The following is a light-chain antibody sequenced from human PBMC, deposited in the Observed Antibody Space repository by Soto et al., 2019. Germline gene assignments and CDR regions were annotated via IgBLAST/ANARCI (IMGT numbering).Light chain of an antibody. CDR2: AAS. CDR3: TQSYSTQLT. Sequence: DIQMTQSPSSLSASVGDRVTITCRASQSISSYLNWYQQKPGKAPKLLIYAASSLQSGVPSRFSGSGSGTDYTHTISSLQPEDVATYYCTQSYSTQLTFGRGTKVEIK. V-gene: IGKV1-39*01. CDR1: QSISSY. J-gene: IGKJ4*01.